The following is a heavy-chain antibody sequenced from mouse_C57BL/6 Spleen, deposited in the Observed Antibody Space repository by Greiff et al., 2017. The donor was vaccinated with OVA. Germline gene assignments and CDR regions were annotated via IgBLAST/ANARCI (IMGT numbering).Heavy chain of an antibody. CDR2: IYTRDGST. V-gene: IGHV1-85*01. J-gene: IGHJ4*01. Sequence: QVQLKQSGPELVKPGASVKLSCKASGYTFTNYDINWVKQRPGQGLEWIGWIYTRDGSTKYNEKFKGKATLTVDTSSNTAYMELHSLTSEDSAVYFCARIPPTEGAMDYWGQGTSVTVSS. CDR3: ARIPPTEGAMDY. CDR1: GYTFTNYD. D-gene: IGHD1-1*01.